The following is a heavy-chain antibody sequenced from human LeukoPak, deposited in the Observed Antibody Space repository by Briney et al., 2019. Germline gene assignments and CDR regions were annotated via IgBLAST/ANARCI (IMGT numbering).Heavy chain of an antibody. CDR2: IYYSGST. V-gene: IGHV4-39*01. D-gene: IGHD5-12*01. J-gene: IGHJ4*02. CDR1: GGSVSSSSYY. Sequence: SETLSLTCTVSGGSVSSSSYYWGWIRQPPGKGLEWIGSIYYSGSTYYNPSLKSRVTIFVDTSKNQFSLKLSSVTAADTAVYYCARQGGSVLHYSDYWGQGTLVTVSS. CDR3: ARQGGSVLHYSDY.